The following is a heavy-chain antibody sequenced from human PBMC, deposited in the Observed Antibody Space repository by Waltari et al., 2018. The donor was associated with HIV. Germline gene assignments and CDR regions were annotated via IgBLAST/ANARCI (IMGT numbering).Heavy chain of an antibody. CDR2: IMPPFNTT. V-gene: IGHV1-69*18. CDR1: GGTLDKFA. Sequence: QVQLVQSGSEVKKPGSSVRVACRSSGPSGGTLDKFALHWVRQAPGQGLEYMGKIMPPFNTTNYAQAFQGLLIITADESTITAYMELTSLNSQDTAVYYCASDNENGDSYLDSWGQGTLVTVSS. CDR3: ASDNENGDSYLDS. D-gene: IGHD2-8*01. J-gene: IGHJ4*02.